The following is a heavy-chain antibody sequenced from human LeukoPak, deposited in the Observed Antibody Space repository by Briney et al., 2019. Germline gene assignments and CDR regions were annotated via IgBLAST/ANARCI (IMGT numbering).Heavy chain of an antibody. CDR3: AIVRRLGGNKGHFDY. Sequence: ASVTVSYTDSGYTFNSYYMQWVRRAPGQGSEGMGVINHSGGSTSYAQKFQGRVTMTRDMSTSTVYMDLSSLRSEDTAVYYCAIVRRLGGNKGHFDYWGQGTLFSASS. J-gene: IGHJ4*02. CDR2: INHSGGST. D-gene: IGHD7-27*01. CDR1: GYTFNSYY. V-gene: IGHV1-46*02.